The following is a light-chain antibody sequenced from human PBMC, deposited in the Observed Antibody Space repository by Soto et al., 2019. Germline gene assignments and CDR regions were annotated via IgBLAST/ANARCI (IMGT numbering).Light chain of an antibody. V-gene: IGKV3-20*01. CDR1: QSVSSSY. Sequence: IVLTQSQGTPSLSAGERATLSCRASQSVSSSYLAWYQQKPGQAPRLVIYGASSRATGIPDRFSGSASGTDCTITISRLEKEDFAVYYGQQYGSSPWTFGQGTKVDIK. CDR3: QQYGSSPWT. CDR2: GAS. J-gene: IGKJ1*01.